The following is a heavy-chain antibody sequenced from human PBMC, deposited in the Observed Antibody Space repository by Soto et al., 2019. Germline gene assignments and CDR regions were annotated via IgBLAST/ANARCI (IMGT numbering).Heavy chain of an antibody. CDR2: ISGSDGRT. D-gene: IGHD3-10*01. Sequence: EVQLLESGGGLVRPGGSLRLSCAASGFTFSSYAMSWVRQAPGNGLEWVSTISGSDGRTYSTDSVRGRFTISRDNSRNTESLQMNSLSVEDTAVYYCANGVSQYTPRALLGYWGRGTLVTVYS. CDR1: GFTFSSYA. V-gene: IGHV3-23*01. J-gene: IGHJ4*02. CDR3: ANGVSQYTPRALLGY.